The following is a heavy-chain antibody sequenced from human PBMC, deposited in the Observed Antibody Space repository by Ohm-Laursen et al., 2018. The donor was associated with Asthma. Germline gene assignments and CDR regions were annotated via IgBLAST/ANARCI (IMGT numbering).Heavy chain of an antibody. J-gene: IGHJ3*02. D-gene: IGHD3-22*01. Sequence: SLRLSCSASGFTFSDYYMSWIRQAPGKGLEWVSYISSSSSYTNYADSVKGRFTISRDNAKDSLYLQVNSLRAEDTAVYYCARVSYYSDSTLDIWGQGTMVAVSS. V-gene: IGHV3-11*06. CDR2: ISSSSSYT. CDR3: ARVSYYSDSTLDI. CDR1: GFTFSDYY.